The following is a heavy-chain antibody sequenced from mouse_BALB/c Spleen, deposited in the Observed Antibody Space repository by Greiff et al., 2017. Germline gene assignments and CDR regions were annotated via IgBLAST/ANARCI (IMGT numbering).Heavy chain of an antibody. CDR1: GYTFTSYY. CDR2: INPSNGGT. V-gene: IGHV1S81*02. D-gene: IGHD2-4*01. CDR3: RRSTMIGPYYAMDY. Sequence: QVQLQQPGAELVKPGASVKLSCKASGYTFTSYYMYWVKQRPGQGLEWIGGINPSNGGTNFNEKFKSKATLTVDKSSSTAYMQLSSLTSEDSAVYYCRRSTMIGPYYAMDYWGQGTSVTVSS. J-gene: IGHJ4*01.